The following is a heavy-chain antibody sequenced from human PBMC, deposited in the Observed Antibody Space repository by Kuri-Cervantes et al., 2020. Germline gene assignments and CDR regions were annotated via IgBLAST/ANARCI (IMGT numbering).Heavy chain of an antibody. J-gene: IGHJ3*02. CDR3: ARDFGYGDYGEAFDI. D-gene: IGHD4-17*01. CDR2: IYYSGST. Sequence: GSLRLSCAVYGGSFSGYYWSWIRQPPGKGLEWIGSIYYSGSTYYNPSLKSRVTISVDTSKNQFSLKLSSVTAADTAVYYCARDFGYGDYGEAFDIWGQGTMVTVSS. V-gene: IGHV4-34*01. CDR1: GGSFSGYY.